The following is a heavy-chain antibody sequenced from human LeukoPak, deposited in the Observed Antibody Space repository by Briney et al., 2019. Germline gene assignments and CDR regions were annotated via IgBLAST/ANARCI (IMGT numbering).Heavy chain of an antibody. J-gene: IGHJ4*02. CDR2: IYTSGST. D-gene: IGHD6-19*01. CDR1: GGSISSYY. Sequence: SETLSLTCTVSGGSISSYYWSWIRQPAGKGLEWIRRIYTSGSTNYNPSLKSRVTMSVDTSKNQFSLKLSSVTAADTAVYYCAGVPDATKGGPNYSSGWYEFFDYWGQGTLVTVSS. CDR3: AGVPDATKGGPNYSSGWYEFFDY. V-gene: IGHV4-4*07.